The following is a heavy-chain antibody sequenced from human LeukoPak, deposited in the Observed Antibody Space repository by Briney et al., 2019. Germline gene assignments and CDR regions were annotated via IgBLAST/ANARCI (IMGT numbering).Heavy chain of an antibody. CDR1: GLTFSSYA. D-gene: IGHD3-10*01. Sequence: PGGSLRLSCVVSGLTFSSYAFHWFRQAPGKGLDWVVIMSYDGSQTYYADSVKGRFTISRDNSKNTLYLHLNSLRLEDTAVYYCAKGSPLDLGAGQSYYYGLGVWGQGTTVTVSS. CDR2: MSYDGSQT. V-gene: IGHV3-30*04. J-gene: IGHJ6*02. CDR3: AKGSPLDLGAGQSYYYGLGV.